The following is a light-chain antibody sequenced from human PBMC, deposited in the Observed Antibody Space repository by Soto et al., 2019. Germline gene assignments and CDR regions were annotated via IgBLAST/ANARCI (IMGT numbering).Light chain of an antibody. V-gene: IGKV4-1*01. CDR2: WAS. CDR3: KQHYSATLT. CDR1: QSVLSRFNNATY. Sequence: DIVLTQSPDSLAVSLGERATINCTSSQSVLSRFNNATYLSWHQHKPGQPPKLLIYWASTRESGVPDRFSGSGSGTDFTLTISSLQAEDGAVYDCKQHYSATLTFGGGTKVDIK. J-gene: IGKJ4*01.